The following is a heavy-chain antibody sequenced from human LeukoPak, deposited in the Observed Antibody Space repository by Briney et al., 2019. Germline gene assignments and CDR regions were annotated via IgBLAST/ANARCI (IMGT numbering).Heavy chain of an antibody. CDR1: GFTFSSYW. D-gene: IGHD2-15*01. J-gene: IGHJ5*02. Sequence: GGSLRLSCAASGFTFSSYWMSWVRQAPGKGLEWVSSISSSSTYIYYADSLKGRFTISRDNAKNSLYLQMNSLRAEDTAVYYCARGRDIVVVVAATTLTYNWFDPWGQGTLVTVSS. CDR2: ISSSSTYI. CDR3: ARGRDIVVVVAATTLTYNWFDP. V-gene: IGHV3-21*01.